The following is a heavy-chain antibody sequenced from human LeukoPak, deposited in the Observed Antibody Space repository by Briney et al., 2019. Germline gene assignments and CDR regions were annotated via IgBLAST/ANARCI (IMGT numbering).Heavy chain of an antibody. Sequence: PSETLSLTCTVSGGSILSSSYYWGWIRQPPGKGLEWIGSIYYSGSTYYNPSLKSRVTISVDTSKNQFSLKLSSVTAADTAVYYCAREAWFGEWNWFDPWGQGTLVTVSS. CDR3: AREAWFGEWNWFDP. V-gene: IGHV4-39*07. CDR1: GGSILSSSYY. J-gene: IGHJ5*02. CDR2: IYYSGST. D-gene: IGHD3-10*01.